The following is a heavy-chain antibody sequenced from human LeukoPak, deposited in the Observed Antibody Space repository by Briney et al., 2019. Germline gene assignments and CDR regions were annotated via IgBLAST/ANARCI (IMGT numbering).Heavy chain of an antibody. CDR2: ISKDGGGT. V-gene: IGHV3-23*01. D-gene: IGHD3-22*01. J-gene: IGHJ5*02. Sequence: GGSLRLSCTASGFIFNNFGLMWVRQAPGKGLEWVSAISKDGGGTTYADFVKGRFTISRDNSKNTLFLQMNSLRAEDTAFYHCAKGSSGYFADLWGQGTLVTVSS. CDR1: GFIFNNFG. CDR3: AKGSSGYFADL.